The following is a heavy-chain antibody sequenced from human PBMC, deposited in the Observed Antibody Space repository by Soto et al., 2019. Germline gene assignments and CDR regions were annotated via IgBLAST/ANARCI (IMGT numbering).Heavy chain of an antibody. CDR2: ISSSSSYI. Sequence: LRLSCAASGFTFSSYSMNWVRQAPGKGLEWVSSISSSSSYIYYADSVKGRFTISRDNAKNSLYLQMNSLRAEDTAVYYCARENDFWSGYYNGWFDPWGQGTLVTVSS. CDR1: GFTFSSYS. D-gene: IGHD3-3*01. V-gene: IGHV3-21*01. CDR3: ARENDFWSGYYNGWFDP. J-gene: IGHJ5*02.